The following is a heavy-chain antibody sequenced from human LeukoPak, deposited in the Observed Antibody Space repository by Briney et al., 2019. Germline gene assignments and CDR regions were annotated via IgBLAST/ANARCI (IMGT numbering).Heavy chain of an antibody. J-gene: IGHJ4*02. CDR3: ARARDGYNTVDY. V-gene: IGHV4-59*01. Sequence: PSETLSLTCNVSGGSITNYHWSWIRQPPGKGLEWIGYIYYIGNTNYNPSLKSRVTISVDMSKNQFSLNLSSVTAADTAVYYCARARDGYNTVDYWGQGTLVTVSS. CDR1: GGSITNYH. D-gene: IGHD5-24*01. CDR2: IYYIGNT.